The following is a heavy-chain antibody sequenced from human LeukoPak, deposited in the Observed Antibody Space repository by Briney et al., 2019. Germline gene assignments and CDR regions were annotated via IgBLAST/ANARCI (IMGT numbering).Heavy chain of an antibody. CDR3: AKRYWLLFYAFDI. J-gene: IGHJ3*02. CDR2: IIGSGGST. V-gene: IGHV3-23*01. CDR1: GFTFSSYG. D-gene: IGHD2-8*02. Sequence: PGGSLLLSSAASGFTFSSYGMSWVRPPPGKGLEWVSAIIGSGGSTYYADSVKGRFTISRDNYKNPLYLQMHSLRAEDTAVYYCAKRYWLLFYAFDIWGQGTMVTVSS.